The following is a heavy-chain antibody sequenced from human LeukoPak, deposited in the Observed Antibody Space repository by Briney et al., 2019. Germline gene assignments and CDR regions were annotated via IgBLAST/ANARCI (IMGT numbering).Heavy chain of an antibody. J-gene: IGHJ5*02. V-gene: IGHV4-34*01. D-gene: IGHD3-3*01. CDR2: INHSGST. CDR3: ARARSITIFGVVISDSVRFDP. CDR1: GGSFSGYY. Sequence: PSETLSLTCAVYGGSFSGYYWSWIRQPPGKGLEWIGEINHSGSTNYNPFLKSRVTISVDTSKNQFSLKLSSVTAADTAVYYCARARSITIFGVVISDSVRFDPWGQGTLVTVSS.